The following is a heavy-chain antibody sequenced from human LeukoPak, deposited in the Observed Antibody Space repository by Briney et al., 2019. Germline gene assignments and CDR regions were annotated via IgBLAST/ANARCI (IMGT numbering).Heavy chain of an antibody. CDR2: IKQDGSEK. CDR1: GFTFSSYW. CDR3: ARGSQKWAISYGMDV. J-gene: IGHJ6*02. D-gene: IGHD1-26*01. V-gene: IGHV3-7*01. Sequence: PGRSLRLSCAASGFTFSSYWMSWVRQAPGKGLEWVANIKQDGSEKYYVDSVKGRFTISRDNAKNSLYLQMNSLRAEDTAVYYCARGSQKWAISYGMDVWGQGTTVTVSS.